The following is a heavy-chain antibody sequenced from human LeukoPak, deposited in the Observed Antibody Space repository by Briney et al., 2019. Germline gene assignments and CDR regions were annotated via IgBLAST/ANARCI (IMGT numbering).Heavy chain of an antibody. CDR3: ARGWFGEYDY. V-gene: IGHV4-59*08. Sequence: KPSETLSLTCTVSGGSISSYYWSWIRQPPGKGLEWIGYIYYSGSTNYNPSLKSRVTISVDTSKNQFSLKLSSVTAADTAVYYCARGWFGEYDYWGQGTLVTVSS. D-gene: IGHD3-10*01. J-gene: IGHJ4*02. CDR1: GGSISSYY. CDR2: IYYSGST.